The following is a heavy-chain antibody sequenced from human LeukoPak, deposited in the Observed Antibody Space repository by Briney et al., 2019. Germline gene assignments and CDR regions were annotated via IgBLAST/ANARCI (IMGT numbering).Heavy chain of an antibody. Sequence: GGSLRLSCAASGFTFSSFAMSWVRQAPGKGLEWVSAVSGSGGSTYYADSVKGRFTISRDNAKNSLYLQMNSLRAEDTAVYYCARDSSNYYGSGSFSPSPDYWGQGTLVTVSS. CDR2: VSGSGGST. V-gene: IGHV3-23*01. CDR1: GFTFSSFA. J-gene: IGHJ4*02. D-gene: IGHD3-10*01. CDR3: ARDSSNYYGSGSFSPSPDY.